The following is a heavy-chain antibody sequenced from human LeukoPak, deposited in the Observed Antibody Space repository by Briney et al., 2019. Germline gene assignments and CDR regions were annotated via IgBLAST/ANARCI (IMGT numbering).Heavy chain of an antibody. Sequence: SSETLSLTCAVSGGSISSSNWWSWVRQPPGKGLEWIGEIYHSGSTNYNPSLKSRVTISVDKSKNQFSLKLSSVTAADTAVYYCARAPVAGNSAYDYWGQGTLVTVSS. CDR1: GGSISSSNW. V-gene: IGHV4-4*02. J-gene: IGHJ4*02. D-gene: IGHD6-19*01. CDR3: ARAPVAGNSAYDY. CDR2: IYHSGST.